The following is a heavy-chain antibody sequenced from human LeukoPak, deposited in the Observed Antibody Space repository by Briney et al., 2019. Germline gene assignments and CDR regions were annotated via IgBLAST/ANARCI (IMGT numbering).Heavy chain of an antibody. CDR1: GYTFTSYA. Sequence: ASVKVSCKASGYTFTSYAMNWVRQAPGQGLEWMGWLNTNTGNPTYAQGFTGRFVFSLDTSVSTAYLQISSLKAEDTAVYYCAREMPDTNYYYYYMDVWGKGTTVTVSS. CDR2: LNTNTGNP. J-gene: IGHJ6*03. D-gene: IGHD2-2*01. V-gene: IGHV7-4-1*02. CDR3: AREMPDTNYYYYYMDV.